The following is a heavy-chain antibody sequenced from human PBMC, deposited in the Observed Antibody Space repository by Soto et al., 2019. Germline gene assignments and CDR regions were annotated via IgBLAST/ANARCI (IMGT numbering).Heavy chain of an antibody. D-gene: IGHD3-10*01. V-gene: IGHV3-30*18. J-gene: IGHJ6*02. CDR3: AKDFKVSGSYYGSLNYYYGMDV. CDR1: GFTFSSYG. Sequence: QVHLVESGGGVAQPGRSLRLSCAASGFTFSSYGMHWVRQAPGKGLEWVAIISYDGSLKYYADSVKGRFTISRGNSKSALYLQMNSLRPEDTAVYYCAKDFKVSGSYYGSLNYYYGMDVWGQGTTVIVSS. CDR2: ISYDGSLK.